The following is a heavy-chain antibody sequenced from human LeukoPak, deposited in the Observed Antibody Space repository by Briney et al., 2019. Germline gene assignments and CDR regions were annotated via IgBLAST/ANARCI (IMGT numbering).Heavy chain of an antibody. J-gene: IGHJ3*02. CDR1: GFPFSDYD. D-gene: IGHD1-26*01. CDR3: ARAHVGAGLAFDI. Sequence: PGGSLRLSCVVSGFPFSDYDMRWVRQGAGKGLEWVSAISIGGDTYYPGSVKGRFTISRENAKNSFYLQMNNLRVGDTAIYYCARAHVGAGLAFDIWGQGTMLTVSS. V-gene: IGHV3-13*01. CDR2: ISIGGDT.